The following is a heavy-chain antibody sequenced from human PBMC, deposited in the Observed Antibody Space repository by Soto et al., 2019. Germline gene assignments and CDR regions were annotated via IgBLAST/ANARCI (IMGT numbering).Heavy chain of an antibody. CDR2: INAGNGNR. CDR3: ARDFTDYYYYGMDV. V-gene: IGHV1-3*01. J-gene: IGHJ6*02. Sequence: VPEEVASEASGSTFPSYARHRVLEAPGQRLEWMGWINAGNGNRKYSQKFQGRVTITRDTSASTAYMELSSLRSEDTAVYYCARDFTDYYYYGMDVWGQGTTVTVSS. D-gene: IGHD3-16*01. CDR1: GSTFPSYA.